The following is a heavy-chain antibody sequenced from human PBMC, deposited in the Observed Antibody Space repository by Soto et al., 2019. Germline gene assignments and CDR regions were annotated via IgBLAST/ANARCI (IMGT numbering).Heavy chain of an antibody. CDR2: IYYSGST. J-gene: IGHJ6*02. V-gene: IGHV4-31*03. CDR3: ASGARFGEEYYGMDV. CDR1: GGSISSGGYY. D-gene: IGHD3-10*01. Sequence: SETLSLTCTVSGGSISSGGYYWSWIRQHPGKGLEWIGYIYYSGSTYYNPSLKSRVTISVDTSKNQFSLKLSSVTAADTAVYYCASGARFGEEYYGMDVWGQGTTVTVSS.